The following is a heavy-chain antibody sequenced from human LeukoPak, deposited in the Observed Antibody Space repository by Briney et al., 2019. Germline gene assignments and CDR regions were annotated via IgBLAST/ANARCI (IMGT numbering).Heavy chain of an antibody. V-gene: IGHV4-39*07. J-gene: IGHJ6*02. D-gene: IGHD3-3*01. CDR2: IYYSGST. CDR1: GGSISSSYYY. CDR3: AGAKYYDFWSGYTYGMDV. Sequence: SETLSLTCTVSGGSISSSYYYWGWIRQPPGKGLEWIGSIYYSGSTYYNPSLKSRVTISVDTSKNQFSLKLSSVTAADTAVYYCAGAKYYDFWSGYTYGMDVWGQGTTVTVSS.